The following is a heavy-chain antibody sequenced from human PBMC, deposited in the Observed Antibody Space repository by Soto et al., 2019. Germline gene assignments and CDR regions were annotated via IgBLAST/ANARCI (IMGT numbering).Heavy chain of an antibody. CDR3: ARADIVATVVDY. CDR2: MNPNSGNT. J-gene: IGHJ4*02. V-gene: IGHV1-8*01. Sequence: ASVKVSCKASGYTFTSYDINWVRQATGQGLEWMGWMNPNSGNTGYAQKFQGRVTMTRNTSISTAYMELSSLRSEDTAVYYCARADIVATVVDYWGQGTLVTVSS. CDR1: GYTFTSYD. D-gene: IGHD5-12*01.